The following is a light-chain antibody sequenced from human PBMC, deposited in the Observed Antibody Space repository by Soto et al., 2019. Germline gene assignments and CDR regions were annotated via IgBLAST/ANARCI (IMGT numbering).Light chain of an antibody. CDR3: SSYISSSTFVV. J-gene: IGLJ2*01. Sequence: QSVLTQPASVSGSPGQSITISCTGTSRDVGGYNYVSWHQQHPGKAPKVIITEVSNRPSGVSNRVSGTKSGNTASLTISGLLAEDEADYYCSSYISSSTFVVFGGGTTLTVL. CDR1: SRDVGGYNY. CDR2: EVS. V-gene: IGLV2-14*01.